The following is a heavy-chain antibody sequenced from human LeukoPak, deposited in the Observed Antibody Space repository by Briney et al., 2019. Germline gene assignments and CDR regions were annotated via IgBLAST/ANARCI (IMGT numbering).Heavy chain of an antibody. CDR1: GFTFSSYE. D-gene: IGHD3-9*01. J-gene: IGHJ5*02. V-gene: IGHV3-48*03. CDR2: ISSSGSTI. Sequence: GGSLSLSCAASGFTFSSYEMNWVRQAPGRGLEWVSYISSSGSTIYYADSVKGRFTISTDNAKNSLYLQMNSLRAEDTAVYYCAREYYDILTGTNWFDPWGQGTLVTVSS. CDR3: AREYYDILTGTNWFDP.